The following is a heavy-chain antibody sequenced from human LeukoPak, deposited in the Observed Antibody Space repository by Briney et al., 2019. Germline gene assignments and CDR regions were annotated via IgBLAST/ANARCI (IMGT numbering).Heavy chain of an antibody. J-gene: IGHJ4*02. CDR2: IYYTGST. V-gene: IGHV4-59*08. CDR1: GGSISSLY. CDR3: ARHRAYSSSSPFDY. Sequence: SETLSLTCSVSGGSISSLYWSWIRQPPGKGREWIGYIYYTGSTNYNPSLKSRVTMFVDMYKNQFSLRLSSVTAADTAVYYCARHRAYSSSSPFDYWGQGTLVTVSS. D-gene: IGHD6-6*01.